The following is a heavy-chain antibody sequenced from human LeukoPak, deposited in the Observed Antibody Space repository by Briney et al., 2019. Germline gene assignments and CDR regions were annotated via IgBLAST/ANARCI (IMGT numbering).Heavy chain of an antibody. V-gene: IGHV4-34*01. CDR2: INHSGST. CDR3: ARGRSNWNYDY. D-gene: IGHD1-7*01. Sequence: SETLSLTCAVYGGSFSGYYWSWIRQPLGKGLEWIGEINHSGSTNYNPSLKSRVTISVDTSKNQFSLKLSSVTAADTAVYYCARGRSNWNYDYWGQGTLVTVSS. CDR1: GGSFSGYY. J-gene: IGHJ4*02.